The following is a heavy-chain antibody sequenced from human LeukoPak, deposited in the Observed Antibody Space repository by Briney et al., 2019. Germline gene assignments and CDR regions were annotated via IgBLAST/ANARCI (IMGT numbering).Heavy chain of an antibody. CDR2: INHSGST. V-gene: IGHV4-34*01. J-gene: IGHJ5*02. D-gene: IGHD3-3*01. CDR3: ARYFWSGYGWFDP. Sequence: SETLSLTCAVYGGSFSGYYWSWIRQPPGKGLEWIGEINHSGSTNYNPSLKSRVTISVDTSKNQFSLKLSSVTAADTAVYYCARYFWSGYGWFDPWGQGTLVTVSS. CDR1: GGSFSGYY.